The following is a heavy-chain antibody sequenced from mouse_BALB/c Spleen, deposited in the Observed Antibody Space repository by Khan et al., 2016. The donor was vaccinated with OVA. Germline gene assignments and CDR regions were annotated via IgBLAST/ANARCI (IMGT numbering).Heavy chain of an antibody. CDR1: GYTFINYW. CDR2: INPSTGYT. V-gene: IGHV1-7*01. D-gene: IGHD1-1*01. J-gene: IGHJ2*01. Sequence: QVRLQQSGAELAKPGASVKMSCKASGYTFINYWILWVKQRPGQGLEWIGYINPSTGYTEYNQNFKDKATLTADKSSSTAYMQLSSLTSEDSAVYDCARRGLRWDFDYWDQGTTVTVSA. CDR3: ARRGLRWDFDY.